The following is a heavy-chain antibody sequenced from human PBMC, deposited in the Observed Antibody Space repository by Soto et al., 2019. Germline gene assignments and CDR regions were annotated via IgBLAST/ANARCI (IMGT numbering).Heavy chain of an antibody. V-gene: IGHV4-59*01. Sequence: PSETLSLTCTVSGGSISSYYWSWIRQPPGKGLEWIGYIYYSGSTNYNPSLKGRVTISVDTSKNQFSLKLSSVTAADTAVYYCARLAMVRGVKGYYYYSGMDVWGQGTTVPVS. D-gene: IGHD3-10*01. CDR1: GGSISSYY. CDR3: ARLAMVRGVKGYYYYSGMDV. CDR2: IYYSGST. J-gene: IGHJ6*02.